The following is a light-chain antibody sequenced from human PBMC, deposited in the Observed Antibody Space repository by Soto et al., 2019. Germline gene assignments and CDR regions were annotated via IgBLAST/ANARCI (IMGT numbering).Light chain of an antibody. V-gene: IGKV4-1*01. J-gene: IGKJ4*01. Sequence: DIVMTQSPASLAVSLGERATINCKSSQSILHSSNNKDFLAWYQQRPGQPPKLLIYWASTRESGVPDRFSGSGSGTDFPLTVSSLQAEDVAVYYCQQSYSTPLTFGGGTKVEL. CDR1: QSILHSSNNKDF. CDR3: QQSYSTPLT. CDR2: WAS.